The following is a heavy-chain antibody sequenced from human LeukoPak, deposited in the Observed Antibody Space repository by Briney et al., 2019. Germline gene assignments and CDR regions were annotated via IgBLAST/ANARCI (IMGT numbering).Heavy chain of an antibody. CDR2: ISGSGGST. J-gene: IGHJ4*02. CDR3: AKRRRGTIFGVARDY. D-gene: IGHD3-3*01. CDR1: GFTFSSYA. V-gene: IGHV3-23*01. Sequence: GGSLRLSCVASGFTFSSYAMSWVRQAPGKGLEWVSAISGSGGSTYYADSVKGRFTISRDNSKNTLYLQMNSLRAEDTAVYYCAKRRRGTIFGVARDYWGQGTLVTVSS.